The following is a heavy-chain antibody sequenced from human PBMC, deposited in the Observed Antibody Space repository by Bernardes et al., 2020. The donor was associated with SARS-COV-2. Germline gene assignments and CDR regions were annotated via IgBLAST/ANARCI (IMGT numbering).Heavy chain of an antibody. Sequence: GGSLRLSCAASGFTFSSYAMSWVRQAPGKGLEWVSAISGSGGSTYYADSVKGRFTISRDNSKNTLYLQMNSLRAEDTAVYYCAKVPSSGWTGGHSGFDYWGQGTLVTVSS. CDR1: GFTFSSYA. V-gene: IGHV3-23*01. D-gene: IGHD6-19*01. J-gene: IGHJ4*02. CDR2: ISGSGGST. CDR3: AKVPSSGWTGGHSGFDY.